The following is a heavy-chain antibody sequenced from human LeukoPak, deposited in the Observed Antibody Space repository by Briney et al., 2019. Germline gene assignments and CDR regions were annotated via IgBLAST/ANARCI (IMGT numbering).Heavy chain of an antibody. CDR1: GYTFTSYG. D-gene: IGHD6-13*01. J-gene: IGHJ6*03. CDR3: ARDGLRDSSSWGVYYYYYMDV. CDR2: ISAYNGNT. Sequence: ASVKVSCKASGYTFTSYGISWVRQAPGQGLEWMGWISAYNGNTNYAQKLQGRVTMTTDTSTSTAYMELRSLRSDDTAVYYCARDGLRDSSSWGVYYYYYMDVWGKGTTVTISS. V-gene: IGHV1-18*01.